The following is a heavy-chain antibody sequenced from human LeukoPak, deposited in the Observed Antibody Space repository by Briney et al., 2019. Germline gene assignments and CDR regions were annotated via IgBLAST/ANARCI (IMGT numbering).Heavy chain of an antibody. CDR2: ISAYNGNT. J-gene: IGHJ6*02. V-gene: IGHV1-18*01. D-gene: IGHD3-10*01. Sequence: ASVKVSCKASGGTFSSYAISWVRQAPGQGLEWMGWISAYNGNTNYAQKLQGRVTMTTDTSTSTAYMELRSLRSDDTAVYYCARRQARSFYGMDVWGQGTTVTVSS. CDR3: ARRQARSFYGMDV. CDR1: GGTFSSYA.